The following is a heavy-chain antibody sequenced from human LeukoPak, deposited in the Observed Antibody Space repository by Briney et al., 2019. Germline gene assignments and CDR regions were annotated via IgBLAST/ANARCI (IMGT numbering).Heavy chain of an antibody. CDR1: GLTVSSNY. V-gene: IGHV3-53*01. Sequence: GGSLRLSCAASGLTVSSNYMTWVRQAPGKGLEWVSVIYSGGTTYYADSVEGRFTISRDTSRSTLYLQMNSLRAEDTAVYYCARGQSGDPAFDIWGQGTMVTVSS. CDR2: IYSGGTT. J-gene: IGHJ3*02. CDR3: ARGQSGDPAFDI. D-gene: IGHD4-17*01.